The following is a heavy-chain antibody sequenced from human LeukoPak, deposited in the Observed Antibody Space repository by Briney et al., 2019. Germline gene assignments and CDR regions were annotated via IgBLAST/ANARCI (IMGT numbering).Heavy chain of an antibody. CDR2: INHSEST. CDR3: AREAGYYTPDAHFDY. Sequence: PSETLSLTCAVYGGSFSGYYWSWIRQPPGKGLEWIGEINHSESTNYNPSLKSRVTISVDTSNNQFSLKLSSVTAADTAVYYCAREAGYYTPDAHFDYWGQGTLVTVSS. J-gene: IGHJ4*02. CDR1: GGSFSGYY. V-gene: IGHV4-34*01. D-gene: IGHD3/OR15-3a*01.